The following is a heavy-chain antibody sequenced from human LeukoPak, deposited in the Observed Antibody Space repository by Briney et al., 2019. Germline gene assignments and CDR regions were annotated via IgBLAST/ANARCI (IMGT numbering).Heavy chain of an antibody. V-gene: IGHV3-21*01. CDR3: ARDVIAATNYYGMDV. D-gene: IGHD6-25*01. CDR1: GFTFSSYS. CDR2: ISSSSSYI. J-gene: IGHJ6*02. Sequence: GGSLRLSCAASGFTFSSYSMNWVRQAPGKGLEWVSSISSSSSYIYYADSVKGRFTISRDNAKNSLYLQMNSLRAEDTAVYYCARDVIAATNYYGMDVWGQGTTVTVSS.